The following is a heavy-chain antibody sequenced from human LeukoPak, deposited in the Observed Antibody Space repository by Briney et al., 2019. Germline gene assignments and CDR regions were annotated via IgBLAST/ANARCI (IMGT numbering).Heavy chain of an antibody. CDR1: GYTFTSYY. Sequence: ASVKVSCKASGYTFTSYYMHWVRQAPGQGLEWMGIINPSGGSTSYAQKFQGRVTMTRDTSISTAYMELSRLRSDDTAVYYCARDKRDCSGGSCYVGAFDIWGQGTMVTVSS. CDR2: INPSGGST. CDR3: ARDKRDCSGGSCYVGAFDI. J-gene: IGHJ3*02. V-gene: IGHV1-46*01. D-gene: IGHD2-15*01.